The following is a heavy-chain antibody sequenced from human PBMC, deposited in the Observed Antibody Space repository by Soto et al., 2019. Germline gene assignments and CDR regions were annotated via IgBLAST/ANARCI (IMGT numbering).Heavy chain of an antibody. CDR3: EKVPRGRSHPPFLIFGC. CDR1: GFTFSSYA. Sequence: GGSLRLSCAASGFTFSSYAMSWVRQAPGKWLEWVSAISGSGGSTYYAYSVKGRFTISRDNSKNTLYLQMNSLRAEDTAVYYCEKVPRGRSHPPFLIFGCWGQGTLVTVSS. D-gene: IGHD1-26*01. V-gene: IGHV3-23*01. J-gene: IGHJ4*02. CDR2: ISGSGGST.